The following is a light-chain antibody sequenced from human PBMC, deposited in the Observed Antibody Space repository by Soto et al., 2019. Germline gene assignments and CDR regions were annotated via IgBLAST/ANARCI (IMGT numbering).Light chain of an antibody. CDR1: SSNIGSNT. Sequence: QSVLTQPPSASGTPGQRVTISCSGSSSNIGSNTVNWYQHLPGTAPKLLIYSNHQRPSGVPDRFSGSKSGTSASLAISGLQSEDEADYYCAAWDDSLNGPGVVFGGGTKLTVL. CDR2: SNH. CDR3: AAWDDSLNGPGVV. V-gene: IGLV1-44*01. J-gene: IGLJ2*01.